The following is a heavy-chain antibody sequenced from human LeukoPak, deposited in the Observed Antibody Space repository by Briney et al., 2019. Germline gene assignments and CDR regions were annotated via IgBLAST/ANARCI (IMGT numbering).Heavy chain of an antibody. Sequence: SQTLSLTCAISGDSVSSNSAAWYWIRQSPSRGLEWLGRTYYRSKYYNEYAVSVKSRITINPDTYKNQFSLQLNSVTPEDTAVYYCARGGTLAEGWFDPWGQGTLVTVSS. CDR1: GDSVSSNSAA. CDR2: TYYRSKYYN. CDR3: ARGGTLAEGWFDP. J-gene: IGHJ5*02. D-gene: IGHD3-16*01. V-gene: IGHV6-1*01.